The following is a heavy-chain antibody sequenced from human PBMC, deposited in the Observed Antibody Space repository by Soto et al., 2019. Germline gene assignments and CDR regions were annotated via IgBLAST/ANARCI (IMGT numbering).Heavy chain of an antibody. CDR3: ARQPTAVAGTYYYGMDV. D-gene: IGHD6-19*01. V-gene: IGHV5-10-1*01. CDR1: GYSFTSYW. CDR2: IDPSDSDT. J-gene: IGHJ6*02. Sequence: GESLKISCKGSGYSFTSYWISWVRQMPGKGLEWMGRIDPSDSDTNYSPSFQGHVTISADKSISTAYLQWSSLKASDTAMYYCARQPTAVAGTYYYGMDVWGQGTTVTVSS.